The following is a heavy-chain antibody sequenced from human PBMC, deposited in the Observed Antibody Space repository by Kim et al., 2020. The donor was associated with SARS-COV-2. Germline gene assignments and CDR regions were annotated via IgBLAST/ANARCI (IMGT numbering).Heavy chain of an antibody. CDR2: INPISGTA. CDR3: ALGSYSTISGVSVPSYYYY. CDR1: GDSFTSYA. D-gene: IGHD1-26*01. Sequence: SVKVSCKAAGDSFTSYAISWVRQAPGQGLEWMGGINPISGTASYAQKFQGRVTITADTSTNTAYMELSSLRFDDTAVYYCALGSYSTISGVSVPSYYYY. V-gene: IGHV1-69*06. J-gene: IGHJ6*01.